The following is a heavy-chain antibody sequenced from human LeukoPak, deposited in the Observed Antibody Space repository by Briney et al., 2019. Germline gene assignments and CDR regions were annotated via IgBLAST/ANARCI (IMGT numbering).Heavy chain of an antibody. CDR3: ARASGGSCYSCYNWFDP. D-gene: IGHD2-15*01. CDR2: INHSGST. V-gene: IGHV4-34*01. CDR1: GGSFSGYY. J-gene: IGHJ5*02. Sequence: SETLSLTCAVYGGSFSGYYWCWIRQPPGKGLEWIGEINHSGSTNYNPSLKSRVTISVDTSKNQFSLKLSSVTAADTAVYYCARASGGSCYSCYNWFDPWGQGTLVTVSS.